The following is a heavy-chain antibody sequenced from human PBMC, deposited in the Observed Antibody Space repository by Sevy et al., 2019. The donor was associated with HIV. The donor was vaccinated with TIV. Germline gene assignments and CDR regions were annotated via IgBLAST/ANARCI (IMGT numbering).Heavy chain of an antibody. Sequence: ASVKVSCKASGYTFNSHGISWVRQAPGQGLEWMGWISAFNGNKNSAQKFQGRVAMTTDTSTSTAYMELRGLKPDDTAVYYCARDRMLYGSGSDPPLAYWGQGTLVTVSS. CDR1: GYTFNSHG. J-gene: IGHJ4*02. V-gene: IGHV1-18*01. CDR3: ARDRMLYGSGSDPPLAY. CDR2: ISAFNGNK. D-gene: IGHD3-10*01.